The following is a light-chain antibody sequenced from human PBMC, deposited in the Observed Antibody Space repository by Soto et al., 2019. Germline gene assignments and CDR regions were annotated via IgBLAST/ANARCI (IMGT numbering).Light chain of an antibody. V-gene: IGKV3-11*01. CDR1: QSVSGS. Sequence: EIVLTQSPAILSLSPGETATLSCRASQSVSGSLGWYQQKPGQAPRLIIYDASVRPTGIPARFSGSGSGTDFTLTISSLEPEDFAVYYCQEGTYWPAFGGGTTVEIK. CDR3: QEGTYWPA. CDR2: DAS. J-gene: IGKJ4*01.